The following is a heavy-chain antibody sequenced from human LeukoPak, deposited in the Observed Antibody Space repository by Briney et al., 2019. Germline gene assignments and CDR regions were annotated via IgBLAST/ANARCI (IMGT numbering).Heavy chain of an antibody. CDR2: IIPIFGTA. Sequence: AASVKVSCKASGGTFSSYAISWVRQAPGQGLEWMGGIIPIFGTANYAQKFQGRVTITADESTSTAYMELSSLRSEDTAVYYCARDLARYCSGGSCYSGSYYYYGMDVWGQGTTVTVSS. CDR3: ARDLARYCSGGSCYSGSYYYYGMDV. J-gene: IGHJ6*02. D-gene: IGHD2-15*01. CDR1: GGTFSSYA. V-gene: IGHV1-69*13.